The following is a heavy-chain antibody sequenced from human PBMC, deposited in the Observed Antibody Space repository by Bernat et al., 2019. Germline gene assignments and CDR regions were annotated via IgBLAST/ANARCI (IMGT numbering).Heavy chain of an antibody. Sequence: QVQLVESGGGVVQPGGSLRLSCAASGFTFSSYGMHWVRQAPGKGLEWVAVIWYDGSNKYYADSVKGRFTISRDNSKNTLYLQMNSLRAEDTAVYYCARARGSGSGSYYSYFDYWGQGTLVTVSS. CDR1: GFTFSSYG. D-gene: IGHD3-10*01. V-gene: IGHV3-33*01. CDR3: ARARGSGSGSYYSYFDY. J-gene: IGHJ4*02. CDR2: IWYDGSNK.